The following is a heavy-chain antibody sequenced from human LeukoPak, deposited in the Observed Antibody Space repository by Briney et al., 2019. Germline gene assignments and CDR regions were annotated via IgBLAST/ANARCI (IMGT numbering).Heavy chain of an antibody. CDR1: GGTFSSYA. J-gene: IGHJ5*02. CDR2: IIPMFGTA. CDR3: ARGPFPPAATVATNNWFDP. Sequence: GASVKVSCKASGGTFSSYAISWVRQAPRQGLEWMGGIIPMFGTANYAQKFQGRVTITADESANIAYIELSSLRSEDTAVYYCARGPFPPAATVATNNWFDPWGQGTLVTVSS. D-gene: IGHD6-13*01. V-gene: IGHV1-69*13.